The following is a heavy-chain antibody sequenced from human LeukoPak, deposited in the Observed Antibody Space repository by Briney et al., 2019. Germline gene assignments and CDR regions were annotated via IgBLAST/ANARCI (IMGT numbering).Heavy chain of an antibody. Sequence: PSETLSLTCTVSGGSISSSSYYWGWIRQPPGKGLEWIGSIYYSGSTNYNPSLKSRVTISVDTSKNQFSLKLSSVTAADTAVYYGARGGDDYNSAPFDYWGQGTLVTVSS. J-gene: IGHJ4*02. CDR2: IYYSGST. D-gene: IGHD5-24*01. CDR1: GGSISSSSYY. CDR3: ARGGDDYNSAPFDY. V-gene: IGHV4-39*07.